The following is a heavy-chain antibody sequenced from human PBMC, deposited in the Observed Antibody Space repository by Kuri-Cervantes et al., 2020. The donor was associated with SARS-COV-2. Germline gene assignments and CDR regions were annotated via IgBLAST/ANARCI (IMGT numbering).Heavy chain of an antibody. CDR1: GASMSDPMSHYY. Sequence: ESLKISCTVSGASMSDPMSHYYWSWIRLTPGKGLEWIGYIFHTGSNSQNPSLKSRVTISLDTSKNQFSLSLNSVTPADTAVYYCATKLFGEHWFDPWGQGILVTVSS. CDR2: IFHTGSN. D-gene: IGHD3-10*01. CDR3: ATKLFGEHWFDP. J-gene: IGHJ5*02. V-gene: IGHV4-61*01.